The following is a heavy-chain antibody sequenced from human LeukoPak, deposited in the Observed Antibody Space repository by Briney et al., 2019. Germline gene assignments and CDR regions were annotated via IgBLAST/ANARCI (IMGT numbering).Heavy chain of an antibody. CDR2: IKQDGSET. J-gene: IGHJ4*02. D-gene: IGHD2-8*01. CDR1: GSTFTTYW. Sequence: GGSLRLSCAASGSTFTTYWMSWVRQAPGKGLEWVANIKQDGSETFYVDSVKGRFTISRDNARNSVYLQMNSLRAEDTAVYYCARLMFLWPPIYFDYWGQGTPVTVSS. CDR3: ARLMFLWPPIYFDY. V-gene: IGHV3-7*01.